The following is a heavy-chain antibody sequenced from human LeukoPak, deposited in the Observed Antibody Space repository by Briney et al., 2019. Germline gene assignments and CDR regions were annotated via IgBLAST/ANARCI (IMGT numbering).Heavy chain of an antibody. CDR2: IYYSGST. J-gene: IGHJ3*02. D-gene: IGHD1-26*01. V-gene: IGHV4-59*08. CDR1: GGSITDYY. CDR3: ARMTVNGVGTFDI. Sequence: SETLSLTCTVSGGSITDYYWSWVRQPPGKGLEWIGYIYYSGSTNYYPSLKSRVTISVDTSKNQFSLRLSSVTAADTAIYYCARMTVNGVGTFDIWGQGTIVTVSS.